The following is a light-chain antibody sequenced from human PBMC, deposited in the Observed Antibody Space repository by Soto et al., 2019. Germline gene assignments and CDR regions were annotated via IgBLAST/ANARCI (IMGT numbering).Light chain of an antibody. Sequence: EIVMTQSPATLSVSPGQGATLSCRASQRFGSSNLAWYQQKPGQAPRLLIYSTSSRATGIPDRFSGSGSGTEFTLTISSLQSEDFAVYYCQQYNNWPLTFGGGTKVDIK. CDR1: QRFGSSN. CDR3: QQYNNWPLT. V-gene: IGKV3D-15*01. CDR2: STS. J-gene: IGKJ4*01.